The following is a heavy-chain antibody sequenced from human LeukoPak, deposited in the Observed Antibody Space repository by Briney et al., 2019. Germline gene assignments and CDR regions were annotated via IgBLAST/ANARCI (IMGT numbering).Heavy chain of an antibody. CDR2: IYYSGST. Sequence: PSETLSLTCTVSGGSISSYYWSWIRQPPGKGLEWIGYIYYSGSTNYNPSLKSRVTISVDTSKNQFSLKLSSVTAADTAVYYCASTPEGYDILTGYYSADYWGQGTLVTVSS. CDR1: GGSISSYY. V-gene: IGHV4-59*01. CDR3: ASTPEGYDILTGYYSADY. D-gene: IGHD3-9*01. J-gene: IGHJ4*02.